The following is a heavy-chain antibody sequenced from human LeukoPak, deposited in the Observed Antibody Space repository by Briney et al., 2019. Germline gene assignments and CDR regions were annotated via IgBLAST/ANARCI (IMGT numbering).Heavy chain of an antibody. J-gene: IGHJ4*02. V-gene: IGHV3-30*02. CDR3: AKEMVRGVNGFDY. CDR2: IRYDGSNK. CDR1: GFTFSSYG. D-gene: IGHD3-10*01. Sequence: GGSLRLSCAASGFTFSSYGMHWVRQAPGKGLEWVAFIRYDGSNKYYADSVKGRFTISRDNSKNTLYLQMNSLRAEDTAVYYCAKEMVRGVNGFDYWGQGTLVAVSS.